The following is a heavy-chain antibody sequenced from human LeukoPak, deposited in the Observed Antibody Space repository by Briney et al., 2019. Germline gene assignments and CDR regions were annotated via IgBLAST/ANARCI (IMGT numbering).Heavy chain of an antibody. D-gene: IGHD3-22*01. V-gene: IGHV3-7*02. Sequence: PGGSLRLSCAASGFTFSSYWMNWVRQAPGKGLEWVANINQDGSAEYYVDSVKGRFTISRDNAKNSLYLQMNSLRAEDTAVYYCARPLYESSGYSAYWGQGTLVTVSS. CDR3: ARPLYESSGYSAY. CDR1: GFTFSSYW. J-gene: IGHJ4*02. CDR2: INQDGSAE.